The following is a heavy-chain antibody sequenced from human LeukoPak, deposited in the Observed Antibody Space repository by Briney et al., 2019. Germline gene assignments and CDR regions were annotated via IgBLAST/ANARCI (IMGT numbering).Heavy chain of an antibody. D-gene: IGHD3-22*01. V-gene: IGHV4-4*07. CDR3: ARGRRYYYDSSGYYQYFDY. J-gene: IGHJ4*02. CDR1: GGSISSYY. CDR2: IDTSGNT. Sequence: SETLSLTCTVSGGSISSYYWSWIRQPAGKGLEWIGRIDTSGNTNYKPSLKSRVTISVDTSKNQFSLKLSSATAADTAVYYCARGRRYYYDSSGYYQYFDYWGQGTLVTVSS.